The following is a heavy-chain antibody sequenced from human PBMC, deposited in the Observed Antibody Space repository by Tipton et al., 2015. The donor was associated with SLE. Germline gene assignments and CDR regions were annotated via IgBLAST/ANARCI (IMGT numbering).Heavy chain of an antibody. CDR1: GFTFSSYS. CDR2: IWYDGSNK. CDR3: ARARVVTAIGIFDY. Sequence: SLRLSCAASGFTFSSYSMNWVRQTPGKGLEWVAVIWYDGSNKYYADSVKGRFTISRDNSKNTLYLQMNSLRAEDTAVYYCARARVVTAIGIFDYWGQGTLVTVSS. D-gene: IGHD2-21*02. J-gene: IGHJ4*02. V-gene: IGHV3-33*08.